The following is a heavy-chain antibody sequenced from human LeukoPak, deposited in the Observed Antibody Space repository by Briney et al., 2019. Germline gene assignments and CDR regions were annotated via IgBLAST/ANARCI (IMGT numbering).Heavy chain of an antibody. CDR1: GFTFSSYS. CDR2: ISSSSSYI. J-gene: IGHJ4*02. CDR3: ASHDYGGVVRSPVDY. V-gene: IGHV3-21*04. D-gene: IGHD4/OR15-4a*01. Sequence: PGGSLRLSCAASGFTFSSYSMNWVRQAPGKGLEWVSSISSSSSYIYYADSVKGRFTISRDNAKNSLYLQMNSLRAEDTAVYYCASHDYGGVVRSPVDYWGQGTLVTVSS.